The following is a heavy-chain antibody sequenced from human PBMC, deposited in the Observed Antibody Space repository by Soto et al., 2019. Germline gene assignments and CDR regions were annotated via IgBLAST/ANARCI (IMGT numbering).Heavy chain of an antibody. V-gene: IGHV2-5*02. D-gene: IGHD6-25*01. CDR3: AHREYAATYSSASFDY. CDR2: IYWDDDK. J-gene: IGHJ4*02. CDR1: GFSLSTSGVG. Sequence: SGPTLVNPTQTLTLTCTFSGFSLSTSGVGVGWIRQPPGKALEWLALIYWDDDKRYSPSLKSRLTITKDTSKNQVVLTMTNMDPVDTATYYCAHREYAATYSSASFDYWGQGTLVTVSS.